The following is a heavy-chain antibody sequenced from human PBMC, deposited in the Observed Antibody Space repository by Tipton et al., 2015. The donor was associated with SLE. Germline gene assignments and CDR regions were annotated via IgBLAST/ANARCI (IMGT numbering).Heavy chain of an antibody. Sequence: TLSLTCTVSGGSISSYYWSWIRQPPGKGLEWIGYIYYSGSTNYNPSLKSRVTISVDTSKNQFSLKLSSVTAADTAVYYCASSIAASYYFDYWGQGTLVTVSS. CDR3: ASSIAASYYFDY. V-gene: IGHV4-59*01. D-gene: IGHD6-6*01. J-gene: IGHJ4*02. CDR2: IYYSGST. CDR1: GGSISSYY.